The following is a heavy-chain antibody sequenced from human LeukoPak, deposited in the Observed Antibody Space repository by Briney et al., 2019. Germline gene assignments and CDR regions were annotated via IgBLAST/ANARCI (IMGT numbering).Heavy chain of an antibody. CDR1: GGSISSSSYY. D-gene: IGHD3-16*01. CDR3: ARLGTGGPLNWFDP. V-gene: IGHV4-39*01. Sequence: SETLSLTCTVSGGSISSSSYYWGWIRRPPGKGLEWIGSIYYSGNTYYNPSLKSRVTISVDTSKNQFSLKLSSVTAADTAVYYCARLGTGGPLNWFDPWGQGTLVTVSS. CDR2: IYYSGNT. J-gene: IGHJ5*02.